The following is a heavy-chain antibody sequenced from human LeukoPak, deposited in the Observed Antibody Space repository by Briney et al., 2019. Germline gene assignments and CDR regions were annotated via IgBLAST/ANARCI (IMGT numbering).Heavy chain of an antibody. D-gene: IGHD3-22*01. CDR3: ARVLFSRYYDSALG. V-gene: IGHV3-7*01. Sequence: GGSLRLSCAASGFTFSSYWMSWVRQAPGKGLEWVANIKQDGSEKYYVDSVKGRFTISRDNAKNTLYLQMNSLRAEDTAVYYCARVLFSRYYDSALGWGQGTLVTVSS. CDR2: IKQDGSEK. J-gene: IGHJ4*02. CDR1: GFTFSSYW.